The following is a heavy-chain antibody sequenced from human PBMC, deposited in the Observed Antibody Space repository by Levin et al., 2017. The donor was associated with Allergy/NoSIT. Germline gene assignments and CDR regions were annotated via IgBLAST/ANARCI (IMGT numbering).Heavy chain of an antibody. V-gene: IGHV3-15*01. Sequence: GGSLRLSCAVSGFTFTNAWMTWVRQAPGKGLEWVGRIKCKTDCGTADYAAPVRGRFTISSDDSNNTLYLQMNSLKTADAAVSYCATVEAVPNDYRMDVWGQGTTVTVSS. D-gene: IGHD6-19*01. J-gene: IGHJ6*02. CDR3: ATVEAVPNDYRMDV. CDR2: IKCKTDCGTA. CDR1: GFTFTNAW.